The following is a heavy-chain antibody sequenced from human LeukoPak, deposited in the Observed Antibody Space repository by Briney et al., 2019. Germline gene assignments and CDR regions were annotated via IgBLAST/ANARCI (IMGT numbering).Heavy chain of an antibody. V-gene: IGHV2-70*01. CDR1: GFSLSTSGLC. D-gene: IGHD5-12*01. J-gene: IGHJ4*02. CDR2: IDWDDVK. Sequence: SGPTLVNPTQTLTLTCTFSGFSLSTSGLCVTWIRQPPGKALEWLALIDWDDVKYYSTSLKTRLTISKDTSKNQVVLTVTNMDPVDTATYYCARGYSGSTYYFDYWGQGTLVTVSS. CDR3: ARGYSGSTYYFDY.